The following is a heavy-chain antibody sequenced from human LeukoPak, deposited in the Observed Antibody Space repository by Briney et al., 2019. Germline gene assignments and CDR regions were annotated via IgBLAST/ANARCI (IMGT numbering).Heavy chain of an antibody. CDR3: AKAYSASRAYYFDY. V-gene: IGHV3-30*18. CDR2: ISYDGSNK. J-gene: IGHJ4*02. Sequence: PGRSLRLSCAASGFTFSSYGMHWVRQAPGKGLEWVAVISYDGSNKYYADSVKGRFTISRDNSKNTLYLQMNSLRAEDTAVYYCAKAYSASRAYYFDYWGQGTLVTVSS. D-gene: IGHD1-26*01. CDR1: GFTFSSYG.